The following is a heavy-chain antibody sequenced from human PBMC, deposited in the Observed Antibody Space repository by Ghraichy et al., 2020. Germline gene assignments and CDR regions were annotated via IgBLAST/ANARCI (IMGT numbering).Heavy chain of an antibody. D-gene: IGHD1-1*01. V-gene: IGHV6-1*01. Sequence: SQTLSLTCGISGDSVSSNSAAWNWIRQSPSRGLEWLGRTYYRSKWSFEYAESVRGRLVITPDTSNNQFTLQLNSLTPEDTAVYYCASHWLAYWGQGTLVTVSS. CDR2: TYYRSKWSF. CDR3: ASHWLAY. J-gene: IGHJ4*02. CDR1: GDSVSSNSAA.